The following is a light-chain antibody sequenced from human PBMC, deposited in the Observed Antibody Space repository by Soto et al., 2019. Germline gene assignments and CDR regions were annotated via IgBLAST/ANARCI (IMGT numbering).Light chain of an antibody. CDR1: QGISSY. V-gene: IGKV1-9*01. Sequence: DIQLTQSPSFLSASVGDRVTITRRASQGISSYLAWYQQKPGKAPKLLIYAASTLQSGVPSRFSGSGSGTEFTLTISSLQPEDFATYYCQQLNSYPMYTFGQGTKLEIK. J-gene: IGKJ2*01. CDR3: QQLNSYPMYT. CDR2: AAS.